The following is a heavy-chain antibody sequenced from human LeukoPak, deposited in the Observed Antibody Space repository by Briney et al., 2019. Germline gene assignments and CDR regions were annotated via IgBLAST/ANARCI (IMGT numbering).Heavy chain of an antibody. CDR1: GGSISSYY. D-gene: IGHD6-13*01. V-gene: IGHV4-59*01. J-gene: IGHJ3*02. CDR3: ARESYSSGWYDDAFDI. Sequence: SETLSLTCTVSGGSISSYYWSWIRQPPGKGLEWIGYIYYSGSTNYNPSLKSRVTISVDTSKNQFSLKLSSVTAADTAVYYCARESYSSGWYDDAFDIWGQGTMVTVSS. CDR2: IYYSGST.